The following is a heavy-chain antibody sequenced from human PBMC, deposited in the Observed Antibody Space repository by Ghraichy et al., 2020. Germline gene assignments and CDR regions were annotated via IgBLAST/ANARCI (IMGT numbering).Heavy chain of an antibody. D-gene: IGHD5-12*01. CDR1: GFTFSSYN. Sequence: GESLNISCAASGFTFSSYNMNWVRQAPGKGLEWLSYIDTSSRTILYADSVKGRFTISRDNAKNSLYLQMNSLRYEDTAVYYCARRQYGGYNYYFDFWGQGTLVTVSS. J-gene: IGHJ4*02. CDR2: IDTSSRTI. V-gene: IGHV3-48*02. CDR3: ARRQYGGYNYYFDF.